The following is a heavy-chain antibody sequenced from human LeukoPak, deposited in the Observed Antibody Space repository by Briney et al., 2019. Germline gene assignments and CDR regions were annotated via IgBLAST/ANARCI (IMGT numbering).Heavy chain of an antibody. J-gene: IGHJ5*02. CDR2: IYTSGST. V-gene: IGHV4-61*02. D-gene: IGHD2-2*01. CDR3: ARARLAVGTRWFYP. CDR1: GGSISSGSYY. Sequence: SQTLSLTCTVSGGSISSGSYYCSWIRQPAGKGLEWIGRIYTSGSTNYNPSLKSRVTISVDTSKNQFSLKLSYVTAADTAVYYCARARLAVGTRWFYPWGQGALVTVSS.